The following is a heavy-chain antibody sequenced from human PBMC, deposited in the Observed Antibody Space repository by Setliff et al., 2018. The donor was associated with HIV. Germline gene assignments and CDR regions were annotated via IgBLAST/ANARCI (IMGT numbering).Heavy chain of an antibody. CDR3: ARDASTGWRTMGFDY. J-gene: IGHJ4*02. Sequence: ASVKVSCKASGYTFTYYPMHWVRQAPGQRLEWMGWINTDNGYTKYSQKFQGRVTMTTDTSTSTAYMELRSLRSDDTAVYYCARDASTGWRTMGFDYWGQGTLVTSPQ. CDR2: INTDNGYT. CDR1: GYTFTYYP. V-gene: IGHV1-3*04. D-gene: IGHD6-19*01.